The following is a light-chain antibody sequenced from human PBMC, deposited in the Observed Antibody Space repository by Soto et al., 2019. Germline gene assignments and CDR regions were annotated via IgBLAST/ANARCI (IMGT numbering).Light chain of an antibody. Sequence: QSALTQPASVSGSPGQSITISCTGTSSDVGSSNLVSWYQQHPGKAPKLMIYEGSKRPSGVSNRFSGSKSGNTASLTISGLQAEDEADYYCCSYAGSSTLYVVFGGGTKLTVL. J-gene: IGLJ2*01. CDR3: CSYAGSSTLYVV. V-gene: IGLV2-23*01. CDR1: SSDVGSSNL. CDR2: EGS.